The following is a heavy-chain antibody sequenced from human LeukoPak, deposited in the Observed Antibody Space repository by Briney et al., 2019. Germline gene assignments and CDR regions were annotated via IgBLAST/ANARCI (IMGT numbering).Heavy chain of an antibody. CDR3: ARRGYSYGTDAFDI. V-gene: IGHV3-7*01. Sequence: GGSLRLSCAASGFTFSSYWMSWVRQAPGKGLEWVANIKQDGSEKYYVDSVKGRFTISRDNAKNSLYLQMNSLRAEDTAVYYCARRGYSYGTDAFDIWGQGTMVTVSS. CDR1: GFTFSSYW. J-gene: IGHJ3*02. CDR2: IKQDGSEK. D-gene: IGHD5-18*01.